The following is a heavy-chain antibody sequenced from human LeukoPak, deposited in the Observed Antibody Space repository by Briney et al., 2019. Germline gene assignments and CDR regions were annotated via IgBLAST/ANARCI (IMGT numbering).Heavy chain of an antibody. J-gene: IGHJ4*02. D-gene: IGHD3-22*01. CDR2: ISGSGGST. Sequence: GGSLRLSCAASGFTFSSYAMSWVRQAPGKGLEWVSAISGSGGSTYYADSVKGRFTISRDNSKNTLYLQMNSLRAEVTAVYYCAKGGNIYYDSSGYGFSDYWGQGTLVTVSS. CDR1: GFTFSSYA. V-gene: IGHV3-23*01. CDR3: AKGGNIYYDSSGYGFSDY.